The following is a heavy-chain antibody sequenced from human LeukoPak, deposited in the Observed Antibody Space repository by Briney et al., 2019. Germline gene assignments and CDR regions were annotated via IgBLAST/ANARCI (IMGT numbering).Heavy chain of an antibody. CDR1: GYTFTGYY. D-gene: IGHD5-24*01. CDR2: INPNSGGT. V-gene: IGHV1-2*02. J-gene: IGHJ4*02. Sequence: ASVKVSCKASGYTFTGYYMHWVRQAPGQGLEWMGWINPNSGGTNYAQKFQGRVTMTRDTSISTAYMELSRLRSDDTAVYYCARAASRDGYNLDYWGQGTLVTVSS. CDR3: ARAASRDGYNLDY.